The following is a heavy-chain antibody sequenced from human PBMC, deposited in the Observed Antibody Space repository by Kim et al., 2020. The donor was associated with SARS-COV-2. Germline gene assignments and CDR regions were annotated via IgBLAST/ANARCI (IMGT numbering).Heavy chain of an antibody. D-gene: IGHD3-10*01. V-gene: IGHV3-7*03. CDR1: GFTFSNYW. Sequence: GGSLRLSCAASGFTFSNYWMSWVRQTPGKGLEWVANIKPDDSQKYYVDSVKGRFTISRDNAKNSLYLQMNSLRAEDTAVYYCARDYYGSGMTHAMDVWGQGTTLTVSS. J-gene: IGHJ6*02. CDR3: ARDYYGSGMTHAMDV. CDR2: IKPDDSQK.